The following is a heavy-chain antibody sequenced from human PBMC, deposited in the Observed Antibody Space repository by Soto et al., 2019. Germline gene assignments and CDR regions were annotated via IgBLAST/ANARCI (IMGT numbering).Heavy chain of an antibody. Sequence: VASVKVSCKASGYTFTSSGITWVRQAPGQGLELMGGIIPIFGTANYAQKFQGRVTITADESTSTAYMELSSLRSEDTAVYYCARERIAARPVNYYYYGMDVWGQGTTVTVSS. CDR1: GYTFTSSG. CDR3: ARERIAARPVNYYYYGMDV. V-gene: IGHV1-69*13. CDR2: IIPIFGTA. J-gene: IGHJ6*02. D-gene: IGHD6-6*01.